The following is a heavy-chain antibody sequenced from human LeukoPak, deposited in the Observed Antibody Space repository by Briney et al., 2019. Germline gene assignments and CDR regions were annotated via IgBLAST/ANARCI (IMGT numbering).Heavy chain of an antibody. CDR3: AREDRGVVVITTLDAFDI. J-gene: IGHJ3*02. Sequence: SETLSLTCAVYGGSFSGYYWSWIRQPPGKGLEWIGEINHSGSTNYNPSLKSRVTISVDTSKNQFSLKLSSVTAADTAMYYCAREDRGVVVITTLDAFDIWGQGTMVTVSS. CDR1: GGSFSGYY. CDR2: INHSGST. V-gene: IGHV4-34*01. D-gene: IGHD3-22*01.